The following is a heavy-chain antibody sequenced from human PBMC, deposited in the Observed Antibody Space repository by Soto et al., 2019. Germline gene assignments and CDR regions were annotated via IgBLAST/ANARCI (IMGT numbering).Heavy chain of an antibody. D-gene: IGHD5-12*01. J-gene: IGHJ4*02. Sequence: SETLSLTCAVYGGSFSGYYWSWIRQPPGKGLEWIGEINHSGSTNYNPSLKSRVTISVDTSKNQFSLKLSSVTAADTAVYYCERHADGYNDDSFDYWGQGTLVTVSS. CDR3: ERHADGYNDDSFDY. V-gene: IGHV4-34*01. CDR2: INHSGST. CDR1: GGSFSGYY.